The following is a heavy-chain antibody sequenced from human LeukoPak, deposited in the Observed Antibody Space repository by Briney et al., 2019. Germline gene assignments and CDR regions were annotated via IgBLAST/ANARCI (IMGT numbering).Heavy chain of an antibody. J-gene: IGHJ5*02. D-gene: IGHD2-15*01. CDR2: ISSSSSYI. CDR1: GFTFSSYS. V-gene: IGHV3-21*01. Sequence: GGSLRLSCAASGFTFSSYSMNWVRQAPGKGLEWVSSISSSSSYIYYADSVKGRFTISRDNAKNSLYLQMNSLRAEDTAVYYCARDPHCSGGSCYSGNGRFDPWGQGTLVTVS. CDR3: ARDPHCSGGSCYSGNGRFDP.